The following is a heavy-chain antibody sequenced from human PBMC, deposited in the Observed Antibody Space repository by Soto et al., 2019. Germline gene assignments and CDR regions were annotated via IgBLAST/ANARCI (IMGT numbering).Heavy chain of an antibody. V-gene: IGHV3-33*01. J-gene: IGHJ6*02. CDR1: GFTFSSYG. CDR3: ARNAGVAANYYYYGMDV. D-gene: IGHD2-15*01. Sequence: QVQLVESGGGVVQPGRSLRLSCAASGFTFSSYGMHWVRQAPGKGLEWVAVIWYDGSNKYYADSVKGRFTISRDNSKNTLYLQMNSLRAEDTAVYYCARNAGVAANYYYYGMDVWGQGTTVTVSS. CDR2: IWYDGSNK.